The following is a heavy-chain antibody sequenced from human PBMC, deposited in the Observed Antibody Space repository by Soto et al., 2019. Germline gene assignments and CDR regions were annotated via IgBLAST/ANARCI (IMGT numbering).Heavy chain of an antibody. D-gene: IGHD3-10*01. Sequence: QVRLQESGPGLVKPSETLSLTCTVSGGSISTYYWSWIRQPPGKGLEWIGYIYYSGSTNYNPSLKIRVTISLDTSKTQFSLKLSSVTAADTAVYYCARLSRNYYGSGTYTYYFDHWGQGTLVTVSS. V-gene: IGHV4-59*01. J-gene: IGHJ4*02. CDR2: IYYSGST. CDR3: ARLSRNYYGSGTYTYYFDH. CDR1: GGSISTYY.